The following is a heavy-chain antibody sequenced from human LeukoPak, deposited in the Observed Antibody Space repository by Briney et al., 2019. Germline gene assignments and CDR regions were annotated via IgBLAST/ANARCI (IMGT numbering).Heavy chain of an antibody. CDR1: GGFISTHF. CDR3: ARDIGIVVVAAAHRGGFDM. J-gene: IGHJ3*02. Sequence: SETLSLTCSVSGGFISTHFWSWIRQPAGKGLEWIGRMYNSANTDYNPALKSRVTMSVDMSKNQFSLKLSSVTAADTAVYYCARDIGIVVVAAAHRGGFDMWGRGTMVTVSS. D-gene: IGHD2-2*01. V-gene: IGHV4-4*07. CDR2: MYNSANT.